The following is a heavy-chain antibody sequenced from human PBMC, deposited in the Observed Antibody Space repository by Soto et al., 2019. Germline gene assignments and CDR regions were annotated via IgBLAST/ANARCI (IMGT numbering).Heavy chain of an antibody. CDR3: ARTPIFGVITDAFDV. CDR2: IRNKGGSETT. Sequence: GGSLRLSCAASGFSFSDHYMDWVRQAPGKGLEWVGRIRNKGGSETTEYAPSVKGRFIISRDDSEKSLYLEMNSLGTGDTGVYFCARTPIFGVITDAFDVWGPGTMVTVSS. CDR1: GFSFSDHY. V-gene: IGHV3-72*01. J-gene: IGHJ3*01. D-gene: IGHD3-3*01.